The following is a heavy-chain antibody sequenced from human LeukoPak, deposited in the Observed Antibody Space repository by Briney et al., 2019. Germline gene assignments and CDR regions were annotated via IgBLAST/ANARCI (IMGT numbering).Heavy chain of an antibody. Sequence: GGSLRLSCAASGFIFSSYWMHWVRQAPGKGLVWVSRINSDGSSTSYADSVKGRFTISRDNAKNTLYLQMNSLRAEDTAVYYCARAPARLEPYYYYYYMDVWGKGTTVTVSS. V-gene: IGHV3-74*01. D-gene: IGHD1-1*01. CDR3: ARAPARLEPYYYYYYMDV. J-gene: IGHJ6*03. CDR1: GFIFSSYW. CDR2: INSDGSST.